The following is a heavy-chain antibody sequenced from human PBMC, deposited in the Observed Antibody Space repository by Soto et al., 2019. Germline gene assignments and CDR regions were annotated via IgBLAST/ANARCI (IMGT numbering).Heavy chain of an antibody. V-gene: IGHV1-69*01. D-gene: IGHD2-15*01. CDR2: IIPIFGTA. J-gene: IGHJ4*02. Sequence: QVQLVQSGAEVNKPGSSGKVSCKSSGGTFSSYAISWVRQAPGQGLEWRGGIIPIFGTANYAQKFQGRVTITADESTSTAYMELSSLRSEDTAVYYCASVLGYCSGGSCYSFDYWGQGTLVTVSS. CDR3: ASVLGYCSGGSCYSFDY. CDR1: GGTFSSYA.